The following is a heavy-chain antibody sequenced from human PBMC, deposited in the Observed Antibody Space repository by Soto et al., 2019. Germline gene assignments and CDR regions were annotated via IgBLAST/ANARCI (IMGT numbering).Heavy chain of an antibody. J-gene: IGHJ4*02. Sequence: ASVKVSFKASGGTFSSYAISWVRQAPGQGLEWMGGIIPIFGTANYAQKFQGRVTITADESTSTAYMELSSLRSEDTAVYYCARVSSRGSSSSSYHFDYWGQGTLVTVSS. CDR1: GGTFSSYA. CDR2: IIPIFGTA. CDR3: ARVSSRGSSSSSYHFDY. V-gene: IGHV1-69*13. D-gene: IGHD6-6*01.